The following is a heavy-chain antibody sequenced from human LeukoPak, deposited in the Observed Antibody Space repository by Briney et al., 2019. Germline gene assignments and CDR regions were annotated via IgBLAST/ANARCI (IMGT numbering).Heavy chain of an antibody. D-gene: IGHD6-13*01. CDR1: GGSISSYY. Sequence: PSETLSLTCTVSGGSISSYYWSWIRQPPGKGLEWIGYIYYSGSTNYNPSLKSRVTISVDTSKNQFSLKLSSVTAADTAVYYCAREAAAAGAAGYWGQGTLVTVSS. J-gene: IGHJ4*02. CDR3: AREAAAAGAAGY. V-gene: IGHV4-59*01. CDR2: IYYSGST.